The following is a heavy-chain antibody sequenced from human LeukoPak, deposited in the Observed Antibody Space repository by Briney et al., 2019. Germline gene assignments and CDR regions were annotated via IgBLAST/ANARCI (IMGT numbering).Heavy chain of an antibody. CDR3: ARLYYDSSGYYQICYFDY. D-gene: IGHD3-22*01. CDR1: GGSISSSSYY. J-gene: IGHJ4*02. V-gene: IGHV4-39*01. Sequence: SETLSLTCTVSGGSISSSSYYWGWIRQPPGKGLEWIGSIYYSGSTYYNPSLKSRVTTSVDTSKNQFSLNLSSVTAADTAVYYCARLYYDSSGYYQICYFDYWGQGTLVTVSS. CDR2: IYYSGST.